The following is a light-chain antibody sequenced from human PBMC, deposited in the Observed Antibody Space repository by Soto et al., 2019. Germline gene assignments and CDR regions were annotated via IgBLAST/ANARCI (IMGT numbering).Light chain of an antibody. J-gene: IGKJ1*01. CDR2: MAS. CDR1: QSITNL. Sequence: DIQLTQSPSTLSASVGDRFTITCRSSQSITNLLAWYQQKPGKAPKVLIHMASSLKSGVPSRFSGSGSGTEFTLTISSLQSEDFAVYYCQQYNNWPPWTFGQGTKVDIK. V-gene: IGKV1-5*03. CDR3: QQYNNWPPWT.